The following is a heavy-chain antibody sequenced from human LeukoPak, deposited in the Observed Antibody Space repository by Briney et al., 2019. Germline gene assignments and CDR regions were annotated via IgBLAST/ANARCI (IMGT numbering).Heavy chain of an antibody. J-gene: IGHJ4*02. CDR1: GYSFTSYC. CDR2: IYPGDSDT. CDR3: ARARAMAKIYFDY. V-gene: IGHV5-51*01. Sequence: GESLKISCKCSGYSFTSYCIGWVRLIPGKGLEWMGIIYPGDSDTRYSPSFQGQVPISADKSISTAYLQWSSLKASDTAVYYCARARAMAKIYFDYWGQGTLVTVSS. D-gene: IGHD5-24*01.